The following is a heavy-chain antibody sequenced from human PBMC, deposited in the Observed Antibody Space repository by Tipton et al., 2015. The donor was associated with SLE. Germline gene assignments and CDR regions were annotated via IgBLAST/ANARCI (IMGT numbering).Heavy chain of an antibody. Sequence: TLSLTCTVSGVSIRRHYWSWIRLAPGKGLEWIVYTYNNDRTKYNPSFGSRVTVSVDTSKNQSSLKLSSVTAADTAVFYCVRLELPAAKADYWGPGTLVTVSS. V-gene: IGHV4-59*08. J-gene: IGHJ4*02. D-gene: IGHD1-7*01. CDR1: GVSIRRHY. CDR3: VRLELPAAKADY. CDR2: TYNNDRT.